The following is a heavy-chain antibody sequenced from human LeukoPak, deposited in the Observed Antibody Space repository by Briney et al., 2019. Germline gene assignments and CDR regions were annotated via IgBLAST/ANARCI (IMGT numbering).Heavy chain of an antibody. CDR1: GYTFTGYY. V-gene: IGHV1-2*02. CDR3: ARVYHNCGGDCYPYFDY. Sequence: ASVKVSCKASGYTFTGYYMHWVRQAPGQGLEWMGWINPNSGGTNYAQKFQGRVTMTRDTSISAAYMELSRLRSDDTAVYYCARVYHNCGGDCYPYFDYWGQGTLVTVSS. J-gene: IGHJ4*02. CDR2: INPNSGGT. D-gene: IGHD2-21*01.